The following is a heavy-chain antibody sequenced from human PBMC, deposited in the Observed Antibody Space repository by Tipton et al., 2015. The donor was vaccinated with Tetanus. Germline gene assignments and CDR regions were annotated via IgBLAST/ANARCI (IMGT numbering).Heavy chain of an antibody. CDR1: GRSFSGYY. CDR2: INHSGST. J-gene: IGHJ2*01. Sequence: TLSLTCAVYGRSFSGYYWNWIRQPPGKGLEWIGEINHSGSTNSKPSLKSRVSMSLDTSKKHFSLRLSSVTAADTAVYYCARGGLCVGPACAGISPLLDVWGRGTLVTVSS. CDR3: ARGGLCVGPACAGISPLLDV. D-gene: IGHD2-15*01. V-gene: IGHV4-34*01.